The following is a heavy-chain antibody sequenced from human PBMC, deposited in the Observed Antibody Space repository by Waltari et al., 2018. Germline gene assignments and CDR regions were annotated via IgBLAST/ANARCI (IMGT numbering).Heavy chain of an antibody. CDR3: ARGKYCSGGSCYDAFDI. D-gene: IGHD2-15*01. CDR1: ASTFTGYY. CDR2: INTNSGGT. V-gene: IGHV1-2*06. J-gene: IGHJ3*02. Sequence: QVQLVQPGPEVKKPGSSVTVSCQVSASTFTGYYMHWMRQTPVEGLEWMGRINTNSGGTNYAQKFQGRVTMTRDTSISTSYMELSRLRSDDTAVYYCARGKYCSGGSCYDAFDIWGQGTMVTVSS.